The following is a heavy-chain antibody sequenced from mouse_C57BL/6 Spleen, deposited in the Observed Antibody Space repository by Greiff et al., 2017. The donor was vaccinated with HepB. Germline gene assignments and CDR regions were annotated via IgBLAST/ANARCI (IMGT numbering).Heavy chain of an antibody. CDR3: ARDRDYAFDY. V-gene: IGHV5-4*01. CDR1: GFTFSSYA. D-gene: IGHD2-4*01. Sequence: EVNVVESGGGLVKPGGSLKLSCAASGFTFSSYAMSWVRQTPEKRLEWVATISDGGSYTYYPDNVKGRFTISRDNAKNNLYLQMSHLKSEDTAMYYCARDRDYAFDYWGQGTTLTVSS. J-gene: IGHJ2*01. CDR2: ISDGGSYT.